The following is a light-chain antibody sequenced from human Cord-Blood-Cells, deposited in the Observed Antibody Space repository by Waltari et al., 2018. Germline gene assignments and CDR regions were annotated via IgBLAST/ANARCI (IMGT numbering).Light chain of an antibody. CDR3: CSYAGGYTPL. CDR2: DVS. Sequence: QSALPQPRSVSGAPGQSVTISCTGTSSDVGGYNYVSWDQQHPGKAPKLMIYDVSKRPSGVPGCSACSKSGTTASTTISVLQAEDAADYYCCSYAGGYTPLFGTGTKVTVL. V-gene: IGLV2-11*01. CDR1: SSDVGGYNY. J-gene: IGLJ1*01.